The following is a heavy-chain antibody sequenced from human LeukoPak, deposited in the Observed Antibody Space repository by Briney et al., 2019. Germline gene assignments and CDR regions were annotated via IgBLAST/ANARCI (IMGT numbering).Heavy chain of an antibody. CDR1: GYTFTGYY. V-gene: IGHV1-2*02. CDR3: ARDLQGGYYDFWSGYSGFDY. CDR2: INPNSGGT. D-gene: IGHD3-3*01. J-gene: IGHJ4*02. Sequence: ASVKVSCKASGYTFTGYYMHWVRQAPGQGLEWMGWINPNSGGTNYAQKFQGRVTMTRDTSISTAYMELSRLRSDDTAVYYCARDLQGGYYDFWSGYSGFDYWGQGTLVTVSS.